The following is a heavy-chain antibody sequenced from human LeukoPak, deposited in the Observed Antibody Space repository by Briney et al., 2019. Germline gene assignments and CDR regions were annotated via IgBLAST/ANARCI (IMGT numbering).Heavy chain of an antibody. CDR3: AKGSLIVVVTTPVDY. V-gene: IGHV3-23*01. D-gene: IGHD3-22*01. Sequence: PGGSLRLSCEASGFTFSSYGMSWVRQAPGKGLKGASAISGSGGSTYYADSVKGRFTISRDNSKNTLYLQMNSLRAEDTAVYYCAKGSLIVVVTTPVDYWGQGTLVTVSS. J-gene: IGHJ4*02. CDR1: GFTFSSYG. CDR2: ISGSGGST.